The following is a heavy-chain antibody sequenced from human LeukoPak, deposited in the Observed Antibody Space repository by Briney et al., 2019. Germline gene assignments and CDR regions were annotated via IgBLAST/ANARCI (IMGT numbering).Heavy chain of an antibody. J-gene: IGHJ6*02. CDR2: ISYDGSNK. Sequence: HPGRSLRLSCAASGFTFSSYAMHWVRQAPGKGLEWVAVISYDGSNKYYADSVKGRFTISRDNSKNTLYLQMNSLRAEDTAVYYCAKDLREYYGSGSPHIHVYYYYGMDVWGQGTTVTVSS. D-gene: IGHD3-10*01. CDR1: GFTFSSYA. CDR3: AKDLREYYGSGSPHIHVYYYYGMDV. V-gene: IGHV3-30-3*01.